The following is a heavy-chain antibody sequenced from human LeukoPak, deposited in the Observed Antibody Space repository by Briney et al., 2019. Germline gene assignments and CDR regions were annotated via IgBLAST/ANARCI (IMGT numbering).Heavy chain of an antibody. V-gene: IGHV3-53*04. D-gene: IGHD5-18*01. CDR2: IYSGGNT. J-gene: IGHJ4*02. CDR1: GFTASNNY. CDR3: ATAGYSYGFDY. Sequence: GGSLRLSCAASGFTASNNYMIWVRQAPGKGLEWVSIIYSGGNTYYADSVKGRFTISRHNSKNTLYLQMNSLRGEDTAVYYCATAGYSYGFDYWGQGTLVTVSS.